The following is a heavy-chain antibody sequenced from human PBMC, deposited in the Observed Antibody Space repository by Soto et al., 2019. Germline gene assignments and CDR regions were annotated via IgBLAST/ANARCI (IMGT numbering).Heavy chain of an antibody. Sequence: EVQLLESGGDLVHPGGSLSLSCAASGFTFTSYAMNWVRQAPEKGLEWVSSISASGGTTYYTDSVKGRFTISRDNSKNTLFLQMNSLRAEDTAVYYCAKSWGWFDPWGQGTLVTVSS. J-gene: IGHJ5*02. CDR3: AKSWGWFDP. V-gene: IGHV3-23*01. D-gene: IGHD3-16*01. CDR2: ISASGGTT. CDR1: GFTFTSYA.